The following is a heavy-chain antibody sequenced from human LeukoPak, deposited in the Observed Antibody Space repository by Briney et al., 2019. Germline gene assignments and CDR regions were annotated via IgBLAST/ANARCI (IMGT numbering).Heavy chain of an antibody. CDR1: GGSISRYY. V-gene: IGHV4-59*01. CDR2: IYYSGST. Sequence: SETLSLTCTVSGGSISRYYWRWIRQPPGKGLEWIGYIYYSGSTNYNPSLKSRVTISVDTSKNQFSLKLSSVTAADTAVYYCARARWYSSGWYGYYFDYWGQGTLVTVSS. CDR3: ARARWYSSGWYGYYFDY. D-gene: IGHD6-19*01. J-gene: IGHJ4*02.